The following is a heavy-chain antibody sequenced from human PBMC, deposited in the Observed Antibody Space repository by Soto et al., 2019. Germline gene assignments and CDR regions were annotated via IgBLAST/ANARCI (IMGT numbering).Heavy chain of an antibody. CDR2: ISGYNANT. CDR1: GYSFTRYG. CDR3: ARMGDVPYYYGLDV. V-gene: IGHV1-18*01. J-gene: IGHJ6*02. D-gene: IGHD3-16*01. Sequence: QVQLVQSGAEVKKPGASVKVSCKASGYSFTRYGISWVRQAPGQGLEWMGWISGYNANTNYPENLQGRVTMTTDISTSTAYMEVRNLISDDTAVYYCARMGDVPYYYGLDVWGQGTTVTVSS.